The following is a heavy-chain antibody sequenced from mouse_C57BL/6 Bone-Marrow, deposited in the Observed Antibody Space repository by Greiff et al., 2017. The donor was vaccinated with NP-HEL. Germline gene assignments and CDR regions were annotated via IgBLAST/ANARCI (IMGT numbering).Heavy chain of an antibody. CDR2: IYPGGGYT. V-gene: IGHV1-63*01. CDR3: ARIWSYYFDY. Sequence: VQLPQSGAELVRPGTSVKMSCKASGYTFTNYWIGWAKQRPGHGLEWIGDIYPGGGYTNYNEKFKGKATLTADKSSSTAYMQFSSLTSEDSAIYYCARIWSYYFDYWGQGTTLTVSS. J-gene: IGHJ2*01. CDR1: GYTFTNYW.